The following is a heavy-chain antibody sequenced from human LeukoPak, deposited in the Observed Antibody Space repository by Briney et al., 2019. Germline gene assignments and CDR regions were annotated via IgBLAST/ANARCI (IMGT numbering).Heavy chain of an antibody. D-gene: IGHD1-26*01. V-gene: IGHV1-2*02. Sequence: ASVKVSCKASGYTFTGYYMHWVRQAPGQGLEWMGWISPNSGGTNYAQKFQGRVTISVDTSKNQFSLNLSSVTAADTAVYYCARHVTEYSGSYYYLDYWGQGTLVTVSS. CDR2: ISPNSGGT. J-gene: IGHJ4*02. CDR3: ARHVTEYSGSYYYLDY. CDR1: GYTFTGYY.